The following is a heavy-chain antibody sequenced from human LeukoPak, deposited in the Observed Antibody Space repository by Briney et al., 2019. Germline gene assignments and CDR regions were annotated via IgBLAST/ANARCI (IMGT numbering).Heavy chain of an antibody. CDR3: ARDGVSMVRGVRVLDYYNYYMDV. CDR2: INSDSRDT. CDR1: GFTFSNYY. D-gene: IGHD3-10*01. V-gene: IGHV3-74*03. Sequence: GGSLRLSCAASGFTFSNYYVHWVRQPPGKGLVWVSRINSDSRDTTYVDSVKGRFTISRDNAKNSLYLQMNSLRAEDTAVYYCARDGVSMVRGVRVLDYYNYYMDVWGKGTTVTISS. J-gene: IGHJ6*03.